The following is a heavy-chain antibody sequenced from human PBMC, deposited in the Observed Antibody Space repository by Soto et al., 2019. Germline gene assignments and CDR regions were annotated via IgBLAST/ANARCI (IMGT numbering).Heavy chain of an antibody. V-gene: IGHV3-11*01. D-gene: IGHD4-17*01. J-gene: IGHJ5*02. CDR2: ISSSGSTI. CDR3: ARDTHSIGDGDYPGWFDP. CDR1: GFTFSDYY. Sequence: GGSLRLSCAASGFTFSDYYMSWIRQAPGKGLEWVSYISSSGSTIYYADSVKGRFTISRDNAKNSLYLQMNSLRAEDTAVYYCARDTHSIGDGDYPGWFDPWGQGTLVTVSS.